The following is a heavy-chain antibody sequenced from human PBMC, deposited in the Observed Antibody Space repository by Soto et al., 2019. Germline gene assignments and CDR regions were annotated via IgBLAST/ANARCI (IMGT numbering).Heavy chain of an antibody. Sequence: QITLKESGPTLVKPTQTLTLTCTFSGFSLSTSGVGVGWIRQPPGKALEWLALIYWDDDKRYSPSLKSRLTITKDTSKNQVVLTMTNMDPVDTATYYCAHSRDGFRRKAGGYAFDIWGQGTMVTVSS. CDR1: GFSLSTSGVG. D-gene: IGHD3-10*01. CDR3: AHSRDGFRRKAGGYAFDI. V-gene: IGHV2-5*02. J-gene: IGHJ3*02. CDR2: IYWDDDK.